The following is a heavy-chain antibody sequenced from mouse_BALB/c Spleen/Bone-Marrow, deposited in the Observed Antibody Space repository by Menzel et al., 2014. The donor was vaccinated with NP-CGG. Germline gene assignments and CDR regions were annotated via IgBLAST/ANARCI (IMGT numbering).Heavy chain of an antibody. CDR3: ANYYYGSSFFAY. V-gene: IGHV14-3*02. J-gene: IGHJ3*01. Sequence: EVKLMESGAELVKPGASVKLSCTASGFNIKDTYMHWVKQRPEQGLEWIGRIDPANGNTKYDPKFQGKATITADTSSNTAYLQLINLTSEDSAVYDCANYYYGSSFFAYWGQGTLVTVSA. D-gene: IGHD1-1*01. CDR1: GFNIKDTY. CDR2: IDPANGNT.